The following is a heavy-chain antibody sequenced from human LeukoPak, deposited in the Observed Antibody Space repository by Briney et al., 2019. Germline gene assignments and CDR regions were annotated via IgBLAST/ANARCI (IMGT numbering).Heavy chain of an antibody. V-gene: IGHV4-30-4*01. Sequence: PSETLSLTCTVSGGSISSGDYYWSWIRQPPGKGLEWIGYIYYSGSIYYNPSLKSRVTISVDTSKNQFSLKLSSVTAADTAVYYCARAGREMATKHWFDPWGQGTLVTVSS. CDR2: IYYSGSI. CDR1: GGSISSGDYY. D-gene: IGHD5-24*01. J-gene: IGHJ5*02. CDR3: ARAGREMATKHWFDP.